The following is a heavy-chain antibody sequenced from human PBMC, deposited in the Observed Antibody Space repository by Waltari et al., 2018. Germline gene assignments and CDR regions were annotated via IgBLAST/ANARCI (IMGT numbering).Heavy chain of an antibody. V-gene: IGHV3-21*02. D-gene: IGHD1-20*01. CDR1: GFNFSDYA. Sequence: EAQLEESGGGPVKPGGSLRLSCVASGFNFSDYAMNWVRQGPGKGLGLFCSISASSNYIYYADSLKVRLTISRDNAKNSLYLQLHSLRADDTAVYYCARENNWNAYYYYYTLDVWGQGTTVTVSS. J-gene: IGHJ6*02. CDR2: ISASSNYI. CDR3: ARENNWNAYYYYYTLDV.